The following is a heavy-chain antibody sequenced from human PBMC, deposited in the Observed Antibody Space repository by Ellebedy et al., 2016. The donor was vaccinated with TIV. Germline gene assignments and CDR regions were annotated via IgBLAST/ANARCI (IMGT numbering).Heavy chain of an antibody. D-gene: IGHD1-26*01. CDR1: GYTLTELS. V-gene: IGHV1-24*01. CDR3: ASKSGSYSDDAFDI. CDR2: FDPEDGET. J-gene: IGHJ3*02. Sequence: AASVKVSCKVSGYTLTELSMHWVRQAPGKGLEWMGGFDPEDGETIYAQKFQGRVTMTEDTSTDTAYMELSSLRSEDTAVYYCASKSGSYSDDAFDIWGQGTMVTVSS.